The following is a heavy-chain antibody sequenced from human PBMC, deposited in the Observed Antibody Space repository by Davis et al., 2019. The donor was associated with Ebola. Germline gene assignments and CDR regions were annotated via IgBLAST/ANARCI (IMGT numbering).Heavy chain of an antibody. CDR1: GFTVSSNY. Sequence: GESLKISCAASGFTVSSNYMSWVRQAPGKGLEWVSVIYSGGSTYYADSVKGRFTISRHNSKNTLYLQMNSLRAEDTAVYYCAKDKYHLGGMDVWGQGTTVTVSS. CDR2: IYSGGST. D-gene: IGHD2-2*01. V-gene: IGHV3-53*04. CDR3: AKDKYHLGGMDV. J-gene: IGHJ6*02.